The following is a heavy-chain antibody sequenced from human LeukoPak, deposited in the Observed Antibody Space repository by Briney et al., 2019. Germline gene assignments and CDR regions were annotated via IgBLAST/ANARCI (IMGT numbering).Heavy chain of an antibody. CDR2: INHSGST. CDR1: GGSISSSSYY. CDR3: ARDLKQDTAMVTRVVGKGNHFKNWFDP. V-gene: IGHV4-39*07. Sequence: SETLSLTCTVSGGSISSSSYYWGWIRQPPGKGLEWIGEINHSGSTNYNPSLKSRVTMSVDTSKNQFSLKLSSVTAADTAVYYCARDLKQDTAMVTRVVGKGNHFKNWFDPWGQGTLVTVSS. J-gene: IGHJ5*02. D-gene: IGHD5-18*01.